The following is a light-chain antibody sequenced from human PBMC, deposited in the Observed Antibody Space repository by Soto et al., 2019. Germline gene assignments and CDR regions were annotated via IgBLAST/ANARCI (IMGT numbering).Light chain of an antibody. CDR1: QSISNY. Sequence: DIQMTQSPSSLSASVGDRVTITCRASQSISNYLNWYQQKPGKAPKLLIYGASSLQSGVPSRFSGSGSETDSTLTITSLQPEDFATYYCQQSSSTPFLGTSGQGTRLEIK. CDR3: QQSSSTPFLGT. CDR2: GAS. V-gene: IGKV1-39*01. J-gene: IGKJ5*01.